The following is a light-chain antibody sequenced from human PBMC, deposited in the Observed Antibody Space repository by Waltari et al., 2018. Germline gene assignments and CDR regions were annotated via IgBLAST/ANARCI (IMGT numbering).Light chain of an antibody. J-gene: IGKJ4*01. V-gene: IGKV1-12*01. CDR2: AAS. Sequence: DIQMTQSPSSVSATVGERVTITCRASQGIAGRLAWYQQKPGQAPNLLISAASNLRDGVPSRFSGSGSGTDFTLSISSLQPEDFATYYCQQANSLPPTFGGGTKVEIK. CDR1: QGIAGR. CDR3: QQANSLPPT.